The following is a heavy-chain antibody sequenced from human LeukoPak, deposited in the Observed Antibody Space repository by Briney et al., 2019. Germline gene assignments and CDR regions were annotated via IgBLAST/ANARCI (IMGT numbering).Heavy chain of an antibody. CDR1: GGTFSSYA. Sequence: ASVKVSCKASGGTFSSYAISWVRQAPGQGLEWMGRIIPILGIANYAQKFQGRVTITADKFTSTAYMELSSLRSEDTAVYYCASEYCSGGSCYSQYAFDIWGQGTMVTVSS. CDR2: IIPILGIA. CDR3: ASEYCSGGSCYSQYAFDI. J-gene: IGHJ3*02. V-gene: IGHV1-69*04. D-gene: IGHD2-15*01.